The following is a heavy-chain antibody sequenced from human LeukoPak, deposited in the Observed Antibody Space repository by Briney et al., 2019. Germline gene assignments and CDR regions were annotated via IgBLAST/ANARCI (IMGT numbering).Heavy chain of an antibody. V-gene: IGHV1-2*06. CDR2: INPNSGGT. D-gene: IGHD1-26*01. CDR1: GYTFTGYY. CDR3: AISGIRVVGATNFDY. J-gene: IGHJ4*02. Sequence: ASVQVSCKASGYTFTGYYMHWVRQAPGQGLEWMGRINPNSGGTNYAHKFQGRVTMTRDTSISTAYMELSRLRSDYTAVYYCAISGIRVVGATNFDYWGQGTLVTVSS.